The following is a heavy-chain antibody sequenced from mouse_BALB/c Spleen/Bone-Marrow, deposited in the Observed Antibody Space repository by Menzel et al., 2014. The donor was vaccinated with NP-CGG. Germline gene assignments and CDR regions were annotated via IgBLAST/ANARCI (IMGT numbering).Heavy chain of an antibody. D-gene: IGHD2-4*01. CDR1: GYVFSSYW. V-gene: IGHV1-80*01. J-gene: IGHJ4*01. Sequence: QVQLKESGAELVRPGSSVKISCKASGYVFSSYWMNWVKQRPGQGLEWIGQIFPGDGDTNYNGQFKGKATLTADRSSSTAFMQLSGLTSEDSAVYFCARGDFDYDFTMDYWGQGTSVTVST. CDR2: IFPGDGDT. CDR3: ARGDFDYDFTMDY.